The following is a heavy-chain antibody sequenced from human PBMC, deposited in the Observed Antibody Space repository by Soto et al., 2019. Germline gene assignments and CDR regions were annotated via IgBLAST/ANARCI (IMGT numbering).Heavy chain of an antibody. CDR1: GGTFSNYA. V-gene: IGHV1-69*12. CDR3: ARGGDIVLVPTDISWFDP. Sequence: QVQLVQSGAEVKKPGSSVKVSCKASGGTFSNYAISWVRQAPGQGLEWMGGIIPMFGSANYAQKFQGRVTIPADESTSTPYMELSSLRSEDTAVYYCARGGDIVLVPTDISWFDPWGQGTLVTVSS. J-gene: IGHJ5*02. D-gene: IGHD2-2*01. CDR2: IIPMFGSA.